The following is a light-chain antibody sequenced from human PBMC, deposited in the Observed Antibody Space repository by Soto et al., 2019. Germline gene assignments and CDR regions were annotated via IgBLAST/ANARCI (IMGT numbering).Light chain of an antibody. CDR3: QQYGSSAPIT. J-gene: IGKJ5*01. CDR1: QSVSSNY. V-gene: IGKV3-20*01. Sequence: EIVLTQSPGTLSLSPGERATLSCRASQSVSSNYLAWYQQKPVQAPSLLIYGASSRATGIPDRFSGSGSGTDFTLTISRLEPEDFGMYYCQQYGSSAPITFGQGTRVEIE. CDR2: GAS.